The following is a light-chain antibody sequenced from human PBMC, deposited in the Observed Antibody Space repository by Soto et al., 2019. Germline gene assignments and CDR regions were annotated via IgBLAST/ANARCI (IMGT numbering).Light chain of an antibody. V-gene: IGKV1-27*01. CDR1: QGISDY. Sequence: DIQMTQSPASLSASLGDRVTITCRASQGISDYLAWYQQKPGKVPKLLIYAASTLQSGVPSRFSGSGSGTDFTLPISSLQPEDVATYYCQKHDSAPWTFGQGTKVEIK. J-gene: IGKJ1*01. CDR2: AAS. CDR3: QKHDSAPWT.